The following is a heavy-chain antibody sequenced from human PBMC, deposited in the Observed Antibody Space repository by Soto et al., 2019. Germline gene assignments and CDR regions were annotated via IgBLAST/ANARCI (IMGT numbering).Heavy chain of an antibody. Sequence: GGSLRLSCAASGFTFSSYSMNWVRQAPGKGLEWVSYISSSSSTIYYADSVKGRFTISRDNAKNSLFLQMNSLRAEDTAVYYCARDSSGYDSRYYYFYMDVWGKGTTVTVSS. D-gene: IGHD5-12*01. CDR3: ARDSSGYDSRYYYFYMDV. CDR1: GFTFSSYS. V-gene: IGHV3-48*01. CDR2: ISSSSSTI. J-gene: IGHJ6*03.